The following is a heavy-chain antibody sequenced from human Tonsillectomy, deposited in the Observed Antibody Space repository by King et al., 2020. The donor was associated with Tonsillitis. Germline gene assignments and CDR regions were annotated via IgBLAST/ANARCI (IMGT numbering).Heavy chain of an antibody. D-gene: IGHD2-2*01. CDR2: IYYSGST. Sequence: QLQESGPGLVKPSETLSLTCTVSGGSISSYYWSWIRPPPGKGLEWIGHIYYSGSTNHNPSLKSRVTISVDTSKSQFSLKLSSVTAADTAVYYCARGVGQLLYYFDYWGQGTLVTVSS. CDR3: ARGVGQLLYYFDY. CDR1: GGSISSYY. J-gene: IGHJ4*02. V-gene: IGHV4-59*01.